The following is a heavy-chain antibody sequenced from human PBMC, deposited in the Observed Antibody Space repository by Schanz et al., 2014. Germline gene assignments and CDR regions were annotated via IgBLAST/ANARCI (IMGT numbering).Heavy chain of an antibody. D-gene: IGHD3-10*01. CDR1: GGSISSGGYS. CDR2: IYYSGNT. V-gene: IGHV4-30-2*06. CDR3: ALREKPYGPFAS. J-gene: IGHJ4*02. Sequence: QVQLQESGPGLVKPSQTLSLTCAVSGGSISSGGYSWNWIRQSPGKGLEWIGYIYYSGNTYYNPSLKSRVTISVDRSKNQFSRRLDSVAAADTAVYYCALREKPYGPFASWGQGALVTVSS.